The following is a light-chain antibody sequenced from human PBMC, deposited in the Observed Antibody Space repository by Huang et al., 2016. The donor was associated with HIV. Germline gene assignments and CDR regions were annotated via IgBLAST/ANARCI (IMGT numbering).Light chain of an antibody. J-gene: IGKJ4*01. Sequence: DIQMTQSPSSLSASVGDRVTITCQASQDISNYLNWYQQKPGTAPKLLIYDASNLETWVPSRFSGSGSGADFTFTISSLQPEDIATYYCQHYDNHPLTFGGGTKVEIK. CDR2: DAS. CDR1: QDISNY. CDR3: QHYDNHPLT. V-gene: IGKV1-33*01.